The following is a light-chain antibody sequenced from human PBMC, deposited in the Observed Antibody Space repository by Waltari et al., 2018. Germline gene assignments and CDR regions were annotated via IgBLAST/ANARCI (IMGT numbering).Light chain of an antibody. CDR1: QNISSW. Sequence: DIQMTQSPSSVSASVGERVTITCRASQNISSWLAWYQQRPGKAPRILIYTASTLQSGVPPRFSGGGSGTDFTLTINRLQPEDFGSYYCLQAYRFPLTFGPGTKVDLK. CDR2: TAS. V-gene: IGKV1-12*01. CDR3: LQAYRFPLT. J-gene: IGKJ3*01.